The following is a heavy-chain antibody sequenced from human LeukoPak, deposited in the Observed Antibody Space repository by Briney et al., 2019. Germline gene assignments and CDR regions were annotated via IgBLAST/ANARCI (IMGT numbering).Heavy chain of an antibody. Sequence: SETLSLTCTVSGGSISSYYWSWIRQPPGKGLEWIGEINHSGSTNYNPSLKSRVTISVDTSKNQFSLKLSSVTAADTAVYYCARGPIQNYYDSSGYYYWGQGTLVTVSS. CDR2: INHSGST. V-gene: IGHV4-34*01. J-gene: IGHJ4*02. D-gene: IGHD3-22*01. CDR3: ARGPIQNYYDSSGYYY. CDR1: GGSISSYY.